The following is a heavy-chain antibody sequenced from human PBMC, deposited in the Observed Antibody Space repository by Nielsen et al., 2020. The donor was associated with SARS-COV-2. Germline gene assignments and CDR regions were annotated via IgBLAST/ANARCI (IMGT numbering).Heavy chain of an antibody. D-gene: IGHD2-2*01. CDR1: GGSFSGYY. Sequence: LSLTCAVYGGSFSGYYWSWIRQPPGKGLEWVSYISSSSSYTNYADSVKGRFTISRDNAKNSLYLQMNSLRAEDTAVYYCARDGPGLPAAMHYYYYGMDVWGQGTTVTVSS. V-gene: IGHV3-11*05. CDR3: ARDGPGLPAAMHYYYYGMDV. J-gene: IGHJ6*02. CDR2: ISSSSSYT.